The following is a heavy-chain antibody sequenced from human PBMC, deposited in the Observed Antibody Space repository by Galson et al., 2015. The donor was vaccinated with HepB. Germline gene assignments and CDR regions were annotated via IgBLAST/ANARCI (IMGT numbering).Heavy chain of an antibody. J-gene: IGHJ5*02. D-gene: IGHD1-7*01. CDR1: GYTFTGYY. CDR3: AREGTNSRDVNWFDP. CDR2: INPNSGGT. V-gene: IGHV1-2*04. Sequence: SVKVSCKASGYTFTGYYMHWVRQAPGQGLEWMGWINPNSGGTNYAQKFQGWVTMTRDTSISTAYMELSRLRSDDTAVYYCAREGTNSRDVNWFDPWGQGTLVTVSS.